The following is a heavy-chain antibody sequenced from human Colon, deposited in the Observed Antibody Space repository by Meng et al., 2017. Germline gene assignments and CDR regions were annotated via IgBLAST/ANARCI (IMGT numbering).Heavy chain of an antibody. CDR2: TYYRSEWQN. D-gene: IGHD3-10*01. J-gene: IGHJ4*02. V-gene: IGHV6-1*01. Sequence: QVQLPQSGPGLVKPSQTLSLTCAISGDSVSSNLALWHWVRQSPSRGLEWLGQTYYRSEWQNHYGVSVKSRITINADTSRNHFSLHLNSVTPEDTAVYYCTTWYGEYWGQGTLVTVSS. CDR1: GDSVSSNLAL. CDR3: TTWYGEY.